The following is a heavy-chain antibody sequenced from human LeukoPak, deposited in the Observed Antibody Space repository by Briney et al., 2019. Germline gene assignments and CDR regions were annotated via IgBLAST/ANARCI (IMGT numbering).Heavy chain of an antibody. D-gene: IGHD3-22*01. Sequence: PGGSLRLSCTASGFTVSSNYMSWVRQAPGKGLEWVSVIYSGGSTYYEDSVKGRFTISRDNSKNTLYLQMNSRRAEDTAVYNCAGGGDYYDSRGYYSIPHYWGQGTLVTVSS. V-gene: IGHV3-53*01. J-gene: IGHJ4*02. CDR2: IYSGGST. CDR1: GFTVSSNY. CDR3: AGGGDYYDSRGYYSIPHY.